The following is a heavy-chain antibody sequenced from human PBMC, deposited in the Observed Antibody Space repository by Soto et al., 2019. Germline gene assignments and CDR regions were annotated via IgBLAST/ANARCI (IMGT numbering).Heavy chain of an antibody. J-gene: IGHJ4*02. D-gene: IGHD5-18*01. Sequence: ASVKVSCKASGYTFTSYGISWVRQAPGQGLGWMGWISAHNGNTNYAQKLQGRVTMTTDTSTSTAYMELRSLRSDDTAVYYCARRGGYSYGYWYFDYWGQGTLVTVSS. CDR2: ISAHNGNT. CDR3: ARRGGYSYGYWYFDY. CDR1: GYTFTSYG. V-gene: IGHV1-18*01.